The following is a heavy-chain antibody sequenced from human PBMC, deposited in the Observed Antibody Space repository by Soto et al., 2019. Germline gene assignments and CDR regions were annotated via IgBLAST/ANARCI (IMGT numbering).Heavy chain of an antibody. CDR3: ARKLGYCSGGSCSPDYYYGMDV. CDR2: ISAYNGNT. Sequence: ASVKVSCKASGYTFTSYGISWVRQAPGQGLEWMGWISAYNGNTNYAQKLQGRVTMTTDTSTSTAYMELRSLRSDDTAVYYCARKLGYCSGGSCSPDYYYGMDVWGQGTTVTVSS. D-gene: IGHD2-15*01. J-gene: IGHJ6*02. CDR1: GYTFTSYG. V-gene: IGHV1-18*01.